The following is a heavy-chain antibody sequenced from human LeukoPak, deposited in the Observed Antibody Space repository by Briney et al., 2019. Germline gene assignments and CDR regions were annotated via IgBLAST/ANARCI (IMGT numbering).Heavy chain of an antibody. CDR3: ARAAASVSRWPVTYYGMDV. V-gene: IGHV6-1*01. CDR1: GDSVSSNRAA. J-gene: IGHJ6*02. Sequence: SQTPSLTCAISGDSVSSNRAAWNWIRQSPSRGLEWLGRTYYRSKWYNDYAVSVKSRITINPDTSKNQFSLQLNSVTPEDTAVYYCARAAASVSRWPVTYYGMDVWGQGTTVTVSS. D-gene: IGHD2-2*01. CDR2: TYYRSKWYN.